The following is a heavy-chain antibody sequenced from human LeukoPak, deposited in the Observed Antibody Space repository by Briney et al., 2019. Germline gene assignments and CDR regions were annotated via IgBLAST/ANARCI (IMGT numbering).Heavy chain of an antibody. CDR1: GFTFSDYY. CDR2: ISSGGSTI. J-gene: IGHJ5*02. V-gene: IGHV3-11*04. CDR3: ARATVGVRSNWFDP. Sequence: GGSLRLSCAASGFTFSDYYMSWVSQAPGKGLEWVSYISSGGSTIYYADSVKGRFTISRDNAKNSLYLQMNSLSAEDTDVYYCARATVGVRSNWFDPWGQGTLVTVSS. D-gene: IGHD2-8*02.